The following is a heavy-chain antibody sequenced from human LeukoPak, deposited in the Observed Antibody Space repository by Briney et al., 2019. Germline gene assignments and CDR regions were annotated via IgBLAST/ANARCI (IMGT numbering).Heavy chain of an antibody. CDR3: ARGGALLLWFGELFRKYNWFDP. V-gene: IGHV1-8*01. CDR1: GYTFTSHD. J-gene: IGHJ5*02. D-gene: IGHD3-10*01. Sequence: ASVKVSCKASGYTFTSHDINWVRQATGQGLEWMGWMNPNSGNTGYAQKFQGRVTMTRNTSISTAYMELSSLRSEDTAVYYCARGGALLLWFGELFRKYNWFDPWGQGTLVTVSS. CDR2: MNPNSGNT.